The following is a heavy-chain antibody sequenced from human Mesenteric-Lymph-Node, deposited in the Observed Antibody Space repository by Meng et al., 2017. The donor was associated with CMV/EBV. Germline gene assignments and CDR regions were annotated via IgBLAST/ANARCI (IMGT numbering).Heavy chain of an antibody. D-gene: IGHD6-13*01. V-gene: IGHV1-18*04. CDR1: YTFTSYG. Sequence: YTFTSYGISWVRQAPGQGLEWMGWISAYNGNTNYAQKLQGRVTMTTDTSTSTAYMELRSPRSDDTAVYYCARAAKSYSSSWAHFDYWGQGTLVTVSS. J-gene: IGHJ4*02. CDR3: ARAAKSYSSSWAHFDY. CDR2: ISAYNGNT.